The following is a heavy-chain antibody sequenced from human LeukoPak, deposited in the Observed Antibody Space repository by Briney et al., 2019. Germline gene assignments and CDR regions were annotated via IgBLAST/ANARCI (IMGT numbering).Heavy chain of an antibody. D-gene: IGHD6-19*01. CDR1: GYTFTSYG. CDR3: ARDVGPYSSGSDRGY. CDR2: ISAYNGNT. V-gene: IGHV1-18*01. Sequence: GASVKVSCKASGYTFTSYGISWVRQAPGQGLEWMGWISAYNGNTNYAQKLQGRVTMTTDTSTSTAYMELRSLRSDDTAVYYCARDVGPYSSGSDRGYWGQGTLVTVSS. J-gene: IGHJ4*02.